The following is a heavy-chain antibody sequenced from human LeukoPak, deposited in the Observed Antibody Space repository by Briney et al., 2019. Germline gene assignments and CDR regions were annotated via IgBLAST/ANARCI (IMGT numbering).Heavy chain of an antibody. J-gene: IGHJ4*02. Sequence: SEPLPLTCAVYGGSFSGYYWSWIRQPPGRGLEWIGEINHSGSTNYNPSLKSRVTISVDTSKNQFSLKLSSVTAADTAVYYCARVLSHGGDYWGQGTLVTVSS. CDR2: INHSGST. D-gene: IGHD2/OR15-2a*01. V-gene: IGHV4-34*01. CDR1: GGSFSGYY. CDR3: ARVLSHGGDY.